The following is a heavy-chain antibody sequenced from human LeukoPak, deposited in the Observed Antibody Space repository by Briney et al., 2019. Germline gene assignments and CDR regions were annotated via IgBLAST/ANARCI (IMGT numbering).Heavy chain of an antibody. CDR2: IASDGSST. V-gene: IGHV3-74*01. D-gene: IGHD4-23*01. J-gene: IGHJ4*02. CDR1: GFTFSSYW. Sequence: PGGSLRLSCAASGFTFSSYWMNWARQAPGKGLVWVSRIASDGSSTTYADSVKGRFSISRDNAKNTLYLQMNSLRVEDTAVYYCARGRPHGNDYWGKGTLVTVSS. CDR3: ARGRPHGNDY.